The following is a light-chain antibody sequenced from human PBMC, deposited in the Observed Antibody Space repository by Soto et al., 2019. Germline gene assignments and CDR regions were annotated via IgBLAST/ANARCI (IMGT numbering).Light chain of an antibody. Sequence: IILTQSPGTLSLSPGKRATLSCRASQTISGNSLAWYQQRPGQSPRLLIYGASSRATGIPDRFVGSGSGRDFTLTISRLEPDDLAVYYCQQYETSPRAFGQGTKVEIK. CDR2: GAS. J-gene: IGKJ1*01. CDR3: QQYETSPRA. CDR1: QTISGNS. V-gene: IGKV3-20*01.